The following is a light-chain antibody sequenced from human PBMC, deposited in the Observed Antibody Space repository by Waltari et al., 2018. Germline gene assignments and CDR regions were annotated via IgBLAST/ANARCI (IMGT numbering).Light chain of an antibody. CDR3: EQCDSLPMT. CDR2: DAS. J-gene: IGKJ5*01. CDR1: QDISTY. V-gene: IGKV1-33*01. Sequence: DIQMTQSPSSLSASVGDRVTITCQASQDISTYLNWYQQTPGKAPKLLIYDASSLETGVPSRFSGSGSGSDFTFTITSLQPEDIGTYYCEQCDSLPMTFSQGIRLEI.